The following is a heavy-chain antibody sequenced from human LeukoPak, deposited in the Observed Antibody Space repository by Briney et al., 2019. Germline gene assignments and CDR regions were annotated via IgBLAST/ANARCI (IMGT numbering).Heavy chain of an antibody. CDR3: ATSPYYDFWSGHSGAFDI. D-gene: IGHD3-3*01. J-gene: IGHJ3*02. CDR2: IIPIFSTA. V-gene: IGHV1-69*13. CDR1: GGTFGSYA. Sequence: GASVKVSCKASGGTFGSYAISWVRQAPGQGLEWMGGIIPIFSTANYAQKFQGRVTITADESTSPVYMELSSLRSEDTAVYYCATSPYYDFWSGHSGAFDIWGQGTMVIVSS.